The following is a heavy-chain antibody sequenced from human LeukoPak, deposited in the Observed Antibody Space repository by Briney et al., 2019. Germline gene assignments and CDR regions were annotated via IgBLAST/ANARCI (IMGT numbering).Heavy chain of an antibody. CDR2: INTNTGNP. CDR1: GYTFTSYG. V-gene: IGHV7-4-1*02. Sequence: GASVKVSCKASGYTFTSYGISWVRQAPGQGLEWMGWINTNTGNPTYAQGFTGRFVFSLDTSVSTAYLQISSLKAEDTAVYYCARDLEGATFDYWGQGTLVTVSS. CDR3: ARDLEGATFDY. J-gene: IGHJ4*02. D-gene: IGHD1-26*01.